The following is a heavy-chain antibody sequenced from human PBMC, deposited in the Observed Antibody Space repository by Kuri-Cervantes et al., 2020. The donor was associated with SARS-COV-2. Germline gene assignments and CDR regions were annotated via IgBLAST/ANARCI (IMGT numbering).Heavy chain of an antibody. D-gene: IGHD4-11*01. CDR3: ARGDSSFSDY. J-gene: IGHJ4*02. V-gene: IGHV3-7*01. CDR2: INPDGSGR. Sequence: GGSLRLSCAASGFTLTSHWMGWVRQPPGKGLEWVANINPDGSGRFSVDSVKGRFTISRDTAKSSLYLQSNGLRVEDTAVYYCARGDSSFSDYWGRGTLVTVSS. CDR1: GFTLTSHW.